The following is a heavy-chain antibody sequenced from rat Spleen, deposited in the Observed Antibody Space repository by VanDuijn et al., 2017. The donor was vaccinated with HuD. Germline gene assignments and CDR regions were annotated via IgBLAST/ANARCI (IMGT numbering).Heavy chain of an antibody. V-gene: IGHV2S8*01. CDR1: GFSLTNNG. Sequence: QVQLKESGPGLVQPSQTLSLTCTASGFSLTNNGVSWVRQPPGKDLEWIAAILSGGSTYYNSVFKSRLSISRDTSKNQVFLKMNSLQTDDTVIYFCARSYGGYTSNWFPYWGQGTLVTVSS. CDR3: ARSYGGYTSNWFPY. D-gene: IGHD1-11*01. CDR2: ILSGGST. J-gene: IGHJ3*01.